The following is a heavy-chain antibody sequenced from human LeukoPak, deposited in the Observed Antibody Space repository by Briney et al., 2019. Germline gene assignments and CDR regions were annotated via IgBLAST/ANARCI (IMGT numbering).Heavy chain of an antibody. CDR1: EYTFTSYY. V-gene: IGHV3-30-3*01. CDR3: ARESGRGGYDIGL. D-gene: IGHD3-9*01. J-gene: IGHJ5*02. CDR2: ITYDGSNQ. Sequence: SCKASEYTFTSYYMHWVRQAPGKGLEWVAVITYDGSNQYYADSVKGRYTISRDNSKSTLFLQMNSLRVEDTAAYFCARESGRGGYDIGLWGQGTLVTVSS.